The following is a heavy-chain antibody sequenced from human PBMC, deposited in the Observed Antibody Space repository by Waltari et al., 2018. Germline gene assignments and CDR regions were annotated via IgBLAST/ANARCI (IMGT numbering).Heavy chain of an antibody. V-gene: IGHV1-3*01. CDR2: ITPDLGSI. J-gene: IGHJ4*02. Sequence: QVQLTQSGPEVKMPGASVSVSCKTSGYTFPARTIQWVRQAPGQRPEWNGAITPDLGSIYYSPRLRGRLTIAADTSATTAFMDLDGLTSEDTATYYCARERGGLFEHWGQGTLVTVSS. CDR3: ARERGGLFEH. CDR1: GYTFPART. D-gene: IGHD3-10*01.